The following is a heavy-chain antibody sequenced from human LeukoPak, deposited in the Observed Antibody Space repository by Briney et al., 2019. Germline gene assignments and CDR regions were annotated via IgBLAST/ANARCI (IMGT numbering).Heavy chain of an antibody. V-gene: IGHV4-59*01. Sequence: MSSETLSFTCTVSGGSISTYYWSWIRQSPGRGLEWIGYIHNSGTTNYNPSLKSRVTFSVDTSNNQFSLKLSSVTAADTAVYYCARNGRLQSVDYWGPGTLVTVSS. J-gene: IGHJ4*02. CDR2: IHNSGTT. CDR3: ARNGRLQSVDY. D-gene: IGHD5-24*01. CDR1: GGSISTYY.